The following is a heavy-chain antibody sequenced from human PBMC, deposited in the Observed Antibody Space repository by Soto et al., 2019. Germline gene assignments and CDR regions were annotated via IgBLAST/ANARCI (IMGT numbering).Heavy chain of an antibody. Sequence: PGGSLRLSCVASGFSLSSHAVSWVRQTPEKGLEWVSSISDSGATSSYADFVKGRFTVSRDNSRNTLYLQMDSLRVEDTAVYYCAKVKFYSGSGGNPPVGYSGPGTVVTVSS. CDR2: ISDSGATS. CDR1: GFSLSSHA. D-gene: IGHD2-15*01. V-gene: IGHV3-23*01. CDR3: AKVKFYSGSGGNPPVGY. J-gene: IGHJ4*02.